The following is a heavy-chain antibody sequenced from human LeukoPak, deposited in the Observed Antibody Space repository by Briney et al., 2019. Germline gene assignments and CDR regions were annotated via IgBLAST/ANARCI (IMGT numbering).Heavy chain of an antibody. CDR3: AKDEVVVVAATTSNWFDP. Sequence: GGSLRLSCAASGFTFGSYAMHWVRQAPGKGLEWVSAISGSGGSTYYADSVKGRFTISRDNSKNTLYLQMNSLRSEDTALYYCAKDEVVVVAATTSNWFDPWGQGTLVTVSS. J-gene: IGHJ5*02. V-gene: IGHV3-23*01. CDR1: GFTFGSYA. D-gene: IGHD2-15*01. CDR2: ISGSGGST.